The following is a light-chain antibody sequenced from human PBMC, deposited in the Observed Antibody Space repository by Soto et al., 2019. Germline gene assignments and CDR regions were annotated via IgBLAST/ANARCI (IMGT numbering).Light chain of an antibody. V-gene: IGKV3-15*01. J-gene: IGKJ4*01. CDR3: QQYNNWPRAT. CDR1: QSVSSN. Sequence: EIVLTQSPATLSLSPGERATLSCMASQSVSSNLAWYQQKPGQAPRLLIYGASARATGIPARFSGSGSRTEFTLTISSLQSEDFGVYYCQQYNNWPRATFGGGTKVDI. CDR2: GAS.